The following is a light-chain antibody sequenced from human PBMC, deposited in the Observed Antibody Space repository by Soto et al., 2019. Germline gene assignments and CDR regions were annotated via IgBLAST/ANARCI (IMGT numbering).Light chain of an antibody. CDR1: QSVSSSY. CDR3: QQYNNWPPVP. J-gene: IGKJ1*01. CDR2: GAS. V-gene: IGKV3D-15*01. Sequence: ERVMAQARGTRSVARGERATLSCRASQSVSSSYLAWYQQKPGQAPRLLIYGASSRATGIPDRFSGSGSGTEFTLTISSLQSEDFAVYYCQQYNNWPPVPFGQGTKVDI.